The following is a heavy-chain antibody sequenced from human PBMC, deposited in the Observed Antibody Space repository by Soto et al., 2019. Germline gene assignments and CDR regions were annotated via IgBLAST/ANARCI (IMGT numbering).Heavy chain of an antibody. CDR2: IYHSGST. Sequence: SETLSLTCAVSGGSLSSGGYSWSWIRQPPGKGLEWIGYIYHSGSTYYNPSLKSRVTISVDRSKNQFSLKLSSVTAADTAVYYCARTLNDYFDYWGQGTLVTVSS. J-gene: IGHJ4*02. CDR3: ARTLNDYFDY. D-gene: IGHD1-1*01. V-gene: IGHV4-30-2*01. CDR1: GGSLSSGGYS.